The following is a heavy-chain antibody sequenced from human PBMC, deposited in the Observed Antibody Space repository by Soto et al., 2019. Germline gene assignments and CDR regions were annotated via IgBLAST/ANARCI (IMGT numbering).Heavy chain of an antibody. Sequence: EVQLLESGGGLVQPGGSLRVSCAASGFTFSHYGMSWVRQGPGKGLEWGSGISGSGNSTDYSDSVKGRFTISRDNSKNTLYLQMNRLRAEDTAVYYCAKAASVVVIAPDVWGTGTTVTVSS. D-gene: IGHD2-21*01. V-gene: IGHV3-23*01. CDR1: GFTFSHYG. J-gene: IGHJ6*04. CDR3: AKAASVVVIAPDV. CDR2: ISGSGNST.